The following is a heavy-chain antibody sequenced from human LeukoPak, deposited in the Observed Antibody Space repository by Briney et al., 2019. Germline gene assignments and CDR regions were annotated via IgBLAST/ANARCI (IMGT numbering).Heavy chain of an antibody. J-gene: IGHJ4*02. Sequence: GGSLRLSCAASGFTFTSYSMNWARQAPGKGLEWVSTISGGGGSTYYADSVKGRFTISGDNSKNTLYLQVNSLRAEDTAVYYCAKGGKWDVTPFDYWGQGTLVTVSS. CDR2: ISGGGGST. D-gene: IGHD1-26*01. V-gene: IGHV3-23*01. CDR1: GFTFTSYS. CDR3: AKGGKWDVTPFDY.